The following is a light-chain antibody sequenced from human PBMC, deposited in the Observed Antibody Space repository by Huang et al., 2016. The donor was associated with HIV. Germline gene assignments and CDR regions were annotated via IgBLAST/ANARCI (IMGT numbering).Light chain of an antibody. CDR3: QQYNNWTRT. Sequence: EIVMTQSPATLSVSPGERATLSCRASQSVISTLAWYQQKPGQAPRLLIYGASTRAIGIPARVSGSGSGREFTLTISSLQSEEFAGYYCQQYNNWTRTFGQGTKVEIK. CDR1: QSVIST. CDR2: GAS. V-gene: IGKV3-15*01. J-gene: IGKJ1*01.